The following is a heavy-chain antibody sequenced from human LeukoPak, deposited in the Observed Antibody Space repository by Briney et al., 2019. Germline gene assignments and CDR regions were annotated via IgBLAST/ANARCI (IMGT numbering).Heavy chain of an antibody. V-gene: IGHV3-15*01. Sequence: GGSLRLSCAISGFSFTSTCINWVRQAPGEGLEWIGRIKDESQGATTDFAAPVKGRFIILRGDSKSTVFLQMNNLKIEATAMYHCTTWYVNYDNSAHWEDAFVLWGQGTMVTVSS. CDR1: GFSFTSTC. J-gene: IGHJ3*01. D-gene: IGHD3-22*01. CDR3: TTWYVNYDNSAHWEDAFVL. CDR2: IKDESQGATT.